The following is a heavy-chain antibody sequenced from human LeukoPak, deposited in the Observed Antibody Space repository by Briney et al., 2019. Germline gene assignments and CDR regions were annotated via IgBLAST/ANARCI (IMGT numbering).Heavy chain of an antibody. V-gene: IGHV1-69*05. Sequence: SVKVSCKASGGTFSSYAISWVRQAPGQGLEWMGGIIPIFGTANYAQKFQGRVTITTDESTSTAYMEPSSLRSEDTAVYYCARVPVDTAMPFDYWGQGTLVTVSS. J-gene: IGHJ4*02. D-gene: IGHD5-18*01. CDR1: GGTFSSYA. CDR2: IIPIFGTA. CDR3: ARVPVDTAMPFDY.